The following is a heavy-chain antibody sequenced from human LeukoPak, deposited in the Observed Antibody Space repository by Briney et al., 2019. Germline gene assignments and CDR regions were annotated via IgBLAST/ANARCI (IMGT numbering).Heavy chain of an antibody. Sequence: TGGSLRLSCAASGFTFSDYYMSWIRQAPGKGLEWVSYISSSSSYTNYADSVKGRFTISRDNAKNSLYLQMNSLRAEDTAVYYCARDNGGPYGSGSYQYYGMDVWGKGTTVTVSS. V-gene: IGHV3-11*06. CDR2: ISSSSSYT. D-gene: IGHD3-10*01. J-gene: IGHJ6*04. CDR1: GFTFSDYY. CDR3: ARDNGGPYGSGSYQYYGMDV.